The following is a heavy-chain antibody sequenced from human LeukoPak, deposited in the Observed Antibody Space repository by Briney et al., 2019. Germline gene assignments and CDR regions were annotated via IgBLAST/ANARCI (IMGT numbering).Heavy chain of an antibody. J-gene: IGHJ6*02. Sequence: PGGSLRLSCAASGFTFSSCSMNWVRQAPGKGLEWVSSISSSSSYIYYADSVKGRFTISRDNAKNSLYLQMNSLRAEDTAVYYCARDIPGGYGMDVWGQGTTVTVSS. D-gene: IGHD3-10*01. CDR1: GFTFSSCS. CDR2: ISSSSSYI. CDR3: ARDIPGGYGMDV. V-gene: IGHV3-21*01.